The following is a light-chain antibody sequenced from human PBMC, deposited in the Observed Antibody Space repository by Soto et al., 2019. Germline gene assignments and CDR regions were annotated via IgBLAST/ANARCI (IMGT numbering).Light chain of an antibody. CDR2: EVS. CDR1: SSDVGSYNL. V-gene: IGLV2-23*02. J-gene: IGLJ1*01. Sequence: QSALTQPASVSGSPGQSITISCTGTSSDVGSYNLVSWYQQHPGKAPKLMIYEVSKRPSGVSNRFSGSKSGNTASLTISGLQAEDEADYYCCSYAGSSTLFDVFGTGTKVTVL. CDR3: CSYAGSSTLFDV.